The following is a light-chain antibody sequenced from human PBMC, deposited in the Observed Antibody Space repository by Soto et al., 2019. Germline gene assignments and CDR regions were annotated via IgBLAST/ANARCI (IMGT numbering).Light chain of an antibody. Sequence: QSALTQPPSASGSPGQSVTISSTGTSSDVGAYNYVSWYQQHPGKAPKVMIYEVSKRPSGVPDRFSGSKSGNTASLTVSGLQAEDEAEYYCSSYAGTNRVFGTGTKLTVL. J-gene: IGLJ1*01. CDR3: SSYAGTNRV. V-gene: IGLV2-8*01. CDR2: EVS. CDR1: SSDVGAYNY.